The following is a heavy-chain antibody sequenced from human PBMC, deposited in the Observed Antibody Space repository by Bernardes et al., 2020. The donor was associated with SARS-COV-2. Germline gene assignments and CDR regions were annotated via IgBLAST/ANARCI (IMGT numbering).Heavy chain of an antibody. D-gene: IGHD3-10*01. Sequence: GSLRLSCAASGFTFSNYDMHWVLQVTGKGLEWVSGISTFGDTYYPGSVKGRFTISRENAENALYLQMNSLGAGDTAVYYCVRGQYYYGAGTYRDYGMDVWGQGTTVTVS. CDR1: GFTFSNYD. J-gene: IGHJ6*02. V-gene: IGHV3-13*01. CDR2: ISTFGDT. CDR3: VRGQYYYGAGTYRDYGMDV.